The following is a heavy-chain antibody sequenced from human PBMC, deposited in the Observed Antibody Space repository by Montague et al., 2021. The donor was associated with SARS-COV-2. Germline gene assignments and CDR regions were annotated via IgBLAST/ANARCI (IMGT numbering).Heavy chain of an antibody. V-gene: IGHV3-23*01. CDR1: GFAFNNFA. J-gene: IGHJ2*01. CDR3: AKQPGAGAVVYWYFDL. Sequence: SLRLYCAASGFAFNNFAMSWVRQAPGKGLEWVSSIFGSATGTYYADSVKGRFTISRDNSKNTLYLQMNSLKAEDTAKYYCAKQPGAGAVVYWYFDLWGRGTGVSVSS. D-gene: IGHD6-19*01. CDR2: IFGSATGT.